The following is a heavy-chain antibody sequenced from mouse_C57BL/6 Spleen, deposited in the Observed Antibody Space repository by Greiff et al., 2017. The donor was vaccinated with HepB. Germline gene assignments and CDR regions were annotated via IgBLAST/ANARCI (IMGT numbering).Heavy chain of an antibody. Sequence: VKLMESGPELVKPGASVKISCKASGYAFSSSWMNWVKQRPGKGLEWIGRIYPGDGDTNYNGKFKGKATLTADKSSSTAYMQLSSLTSEDSAVYFCARSLLLRDYAMDYWGQGTSVTVAS. V-gene: IGHV1-82*01. J-gene: IGHJ4*01. D-gene: IGHD1-1*01. CDR3: ARSLLLRDYAMDY. CDR2: IYPGDGDT. CDR1: GYAFSSSW.